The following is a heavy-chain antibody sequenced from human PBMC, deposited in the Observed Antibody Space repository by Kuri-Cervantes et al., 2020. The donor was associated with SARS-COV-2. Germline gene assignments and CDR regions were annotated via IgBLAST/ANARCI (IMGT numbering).Heavy chain of an antibody. J-gene: IGHJ4*02. CDR3: ARDRYRHSSGWYFDY. Sequence: ASVKVSCKASGYTFTGYYMHWVRQAPGQGLEWMGWMNPDTGNSGYAQNFRGRVTMTRDTSTSTAYMELSSLRSEDSAIYYCARDRYRHSSGWYFDYWGQGTLVTVSS. CDR2: MNPDTGNS. V-gene: IGHV1-8*02. D-gene: IGHD6-19*01. CDR1: GYTFTGYY.